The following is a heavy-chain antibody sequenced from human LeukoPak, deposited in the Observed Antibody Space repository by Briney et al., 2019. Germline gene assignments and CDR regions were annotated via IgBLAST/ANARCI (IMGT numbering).Heavy chain of an antibody. CDR1: GYTFTSYY. CDR2: IIPIFGTA. Sequence: ASVKVSCKASGYTFTSYYMHWVRQAPGQGLEWMGGIIPIFGTANYAQKFQGRVTITADKSTSTAYMELSSLRSEDTAVYYCARDSLVQWELPPGDDAFDIWGQGTMVTVSS. V-gene: IGHV1-69*06. D-gene: IGHD1-26*01. J-gene: IGHJ3*02. CDR3: ARDSLVQWELPPGDDAFDI.